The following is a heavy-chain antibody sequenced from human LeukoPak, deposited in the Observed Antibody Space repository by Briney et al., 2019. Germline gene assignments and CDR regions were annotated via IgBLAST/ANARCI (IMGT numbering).Heavy chain of an antibody. J-gene: IGHJ3*02. Sequence: SETLSLTCTVSGGAINNYYWSWIRQPAGKGLEWIGRIYTRGSTNYNPSLKSRVTMSVDTSKNQFSLKLSSVTAADTAVYYCARGRYCSADICSGGDAFDIWGQGTMVSVSS. CDR3: ARGRYCSADICSGGDAFDI. D-gene: IGHD2-15*01. CDR1: GGAINNYY. V-gene: IGHV4-4*07. CDR2: IYTRGST.